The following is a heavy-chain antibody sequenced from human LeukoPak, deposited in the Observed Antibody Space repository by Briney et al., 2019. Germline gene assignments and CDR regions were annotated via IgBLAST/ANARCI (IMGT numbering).Heavy chain of an antibody. CDR1: GGSISSYY. Sequence: PSETLSLTCTVSGGSISSYYWSWIRQLPGKGLEWIGYIYYSGSTNYNPSLKSRVTISVDTSKNQFSLKLSSVTAADTAVYYCARGKGRAVTSYLFDYWGQGTLVTVSS. CDR2: IYYSGST. CDR3: ARGKGRAVTSYLFDY. V-gene: IGHV4-59*01. D-gene: IGHD4-17*01. J-gene: IGHJ4*02.